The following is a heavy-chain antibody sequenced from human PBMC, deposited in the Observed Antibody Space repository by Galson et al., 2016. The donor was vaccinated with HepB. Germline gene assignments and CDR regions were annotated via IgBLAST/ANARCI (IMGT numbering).Heavy chain of an antibody. D-gene: IGHD4-17*01. CDR2: VFAGGDT. Sequence: SLRLSCAVSGFTVSSAYMSWVRQAPGKGLEWVSVVFAGGDTYSADSVKGRFNTSRDASKNTLYLQMTSLRADDTAVYYCTRGLGDYWGGGLDYWGQGTLVTVSS. CDR1: GFTVSSAY. CDR3: TRGLGDYWGGGLDY. J-gene: IGHJ4*02. V-gene: IGHV3-53*01.